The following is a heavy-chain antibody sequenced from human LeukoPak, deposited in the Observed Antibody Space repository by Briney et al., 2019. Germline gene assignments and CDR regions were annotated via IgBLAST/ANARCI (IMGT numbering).Heavy chain of an antibody. CDR1: GGTFSSYA. Sequence: SVKVSCKAPGGTFSSYAISWVRQAPGQGLEWMGGIIPIFGTANYAQKFQGRVTITADESTSTAYMELSSLRSEDTAVYYCATEVGATTSFDYWGQGTLVTVSS. D-gene: IGHD1-26*01. CDR2: IIPIFGTA. CDR3: ATEVGATTSFDY. V-gene: IGHV1-69*13. J-gene: IGHJ4*02.